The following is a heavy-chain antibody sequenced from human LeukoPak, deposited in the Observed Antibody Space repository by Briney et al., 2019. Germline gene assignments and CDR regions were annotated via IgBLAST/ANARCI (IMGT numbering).Heavy chain of an antibody. Sequence: PSETLSLTCTVSGGSISSGGYYWSWIRQPAGKGLEWIGRIYTSGSTNYNPSLKSRVTMSVDTSKNQFFLKLSSVTAADTAVYYCARGVAAPVDYFDYWGQGTLVTVPS. J-gene: IGHJ4*02. CDR3: ARGVAAPVDYFDY. D-gene: IGHD6-19*01. CDR1: GGSISSGGYY. CDR2: IYTSGST. V-gene: IGHV4-61*02.